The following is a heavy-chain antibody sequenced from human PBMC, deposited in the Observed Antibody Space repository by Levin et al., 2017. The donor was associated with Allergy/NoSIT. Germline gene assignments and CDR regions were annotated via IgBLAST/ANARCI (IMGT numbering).Heavy chain of an antibody. CDR3: AGDRVDYYTSGSWFDP. J-gene: IGHJ5*02. Sequence: SETLSLTCTVSGGSITNYYWTWIRQPPGQGLDWIGYIDHNGGTNYNPSLKSRVTISVDTSRNQWSLRWNSGTAADTAVYFGAGDRVDYYTSGSWFDPWGQGTLVTVSA. V-gene: IGHV4-59*01. CDR2: IDHNGGT. CDR1: GGSITNYY. D-gene: IGHD3-10*01.